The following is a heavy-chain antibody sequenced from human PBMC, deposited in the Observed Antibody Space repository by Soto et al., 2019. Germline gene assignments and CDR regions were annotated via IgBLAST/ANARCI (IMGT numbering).Heavy chain of an antibody. CDR3: ARDLDDYVWGSYRFYGMDV. CDR1: GGSISSGGYY. J-gene: IGHJ6*02. V-gene: IGHV4-31*03. Sequence: QVQLQESGPGLVKPSQTLSLTCTVSGGSISSGGYYWSWIRQHPGKGLEWTGYIYYSGSTYYNPSLKSRVTISVDTSKNQLSLKLSSVTAADTAVYYCARDLDDYVWGSYRFYGMDVWGQGTTVTVSS. D-gene: IGHD3-16*02. CDR2: IYYSGST.